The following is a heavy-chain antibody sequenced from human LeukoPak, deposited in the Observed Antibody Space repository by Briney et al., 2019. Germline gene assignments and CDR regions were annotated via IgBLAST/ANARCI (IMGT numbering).Heavy chain of an antibody. D-gene: IGHD1-26*01. CDR2: ISGSGGDT. Sequence: GGSLRLSCAASGFTFSNFLMTWVRQAPGKGPEWVSAISGSGGDTYYADSVKGRFTISRDNSKNTLYLQVNSLRAEDTAVYYCAKKGATTGDFDYWGQGTLVTVSS. J-gene: IGHJ4*02. V-gene: IGHV3-23*01. CDR3: AKKGATTGDFDY. CDR1: GFTFSNFL.